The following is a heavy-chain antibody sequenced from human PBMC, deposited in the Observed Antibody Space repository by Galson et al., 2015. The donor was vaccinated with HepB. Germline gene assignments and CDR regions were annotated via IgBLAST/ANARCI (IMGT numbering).Heavy chain of an antibody. CDR2: ISGSGGST. J-gene: IGHJ3*02. V-gene: IGHV3-23*01. D-gene: IGHD6-19*01. CDR1: GFTFSSSA. Sequence: SLRLSCAASGFTFSSSAMSWVRQAPGKGLEWVSAISGSGGSTYYADSVKGRFTISRDNSKNTLYLQMNSLRAEDTAVYYCAKDIITGPYSSGVVGAFDIWGQGTMVTVSS. CDR3: AKDIITGPYSSGVVGAFDI.